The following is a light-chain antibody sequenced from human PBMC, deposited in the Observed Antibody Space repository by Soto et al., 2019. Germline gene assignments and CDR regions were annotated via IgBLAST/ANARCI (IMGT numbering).Light chain of an antibody. Sequence: EVVLTQSPATLSVSPGDRATLSCRASQYIGSAVAWYHHRSGQAPRLLIFDASIRVPTTPARFSGSVSGTEFTLTISRLEPEDFAVYYCQHYVTSLTTFGQGTKVDIK. J-gene: IGKJ1*01. V-gene: IGKV3-15*01. CDR3: QHYVTSLTT. CDR2: DAS. CDR1: QYIGSA.